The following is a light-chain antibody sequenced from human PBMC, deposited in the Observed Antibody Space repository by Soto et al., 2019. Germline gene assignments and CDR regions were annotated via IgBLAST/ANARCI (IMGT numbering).Light chain of an antibody. CDR2: EVT. CDR1: SSDVGSYNR. Sequence: QSALTQPPSVSGSPGQSVTISCTGTSSDVGSYNRVSWYQQPPGTAPKLMIYEVTKRPSGVPDRFSGSKSGNTASLTISGFQAEDEADYYCCSYAGSYTFVFAGGTKLTVL. J-gene: IGLJ2*01. V-gene: IGLV2-18*02. CDR3: CSYAGSYTFV.